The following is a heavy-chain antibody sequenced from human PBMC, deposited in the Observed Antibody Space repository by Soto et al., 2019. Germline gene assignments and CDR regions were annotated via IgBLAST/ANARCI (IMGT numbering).Heavy chain of an antibody. V-gene: IGHV1-8*01. CDR1: GYTFTSDD. CDR3: ASGYRGYDYFWLDP. CDR2: MNPNSGNT. D-gene: IGHD5-12*01. Sequence: ASVKVSCKAAGYTFTSDDINWVRKATGQGLEWMGWMNPNSGNTGYAQKFQGRVTMTRNISISTAYMELSSLRSEDTAVYYCASGYRGYDYFWLDPWGQGTLVTVSS. J-gene: IGHJ5*02.